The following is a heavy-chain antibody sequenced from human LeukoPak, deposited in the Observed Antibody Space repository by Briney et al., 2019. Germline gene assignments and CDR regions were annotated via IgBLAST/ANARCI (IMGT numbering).Heavy chain of an antibody. CDR2: IRGSGGVT. Sequence: PGGSLRLSCAVSGFTLSRHAMSWVRQAPGKGLEWVSGIRGSGGVTYYADTVKGRFTISRDNSKNTLNLQMNSLRAEDAGVYFCANGAPNYSDYWGQGTLVTVSS. CDR3: ANGAPNYSDY. D-gene: IGHD1-26*01. V-gene: IGHV3-23*01. CDR1: GFTLSRHA. J-gene: IGHJ4*02.